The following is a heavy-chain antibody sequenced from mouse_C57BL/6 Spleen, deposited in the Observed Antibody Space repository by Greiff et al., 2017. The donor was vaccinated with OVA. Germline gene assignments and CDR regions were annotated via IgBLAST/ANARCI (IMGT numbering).Heavy chain of an antibody. CDR2: IDPSDSET. D-gene: IGHD2-5*01. CDR1: GYTFTSYW. V-gene: IGHV1-52*01. CDR3: ARGDSNYAWFAY. Sequence: QVQLQQPGAELVRPGSSVKLSCKASGYTFTSYWMHWVKQRPIQGLEWIGNIDPSDSETHYNQKFKDKATLTVDKSSSTAYMQLSSLTSEDSAVYYCARGDSNYAWFAYWGQGTLVTVSA. J-gene: IGHJ3*01.